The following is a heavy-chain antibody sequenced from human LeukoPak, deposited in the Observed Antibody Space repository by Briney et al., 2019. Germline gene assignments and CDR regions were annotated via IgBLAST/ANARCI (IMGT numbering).Heavy chain of an antibody. Sequence: ASVKVSCKASGYTFTGYYMHWVRQAPGQGLEWMGRINPNSGGTNYAQKFQGMVTMTRDTSISTAYMELSRLRSDDTAVYYCARDKYSYGPNYFDYWGQGTLVTVSS. CDR2: INPNSGGT. CDR3: ARDKYSYGPNYFDY. J-gene: IGHJ4*02. CDR1: GYTFTGYY. D-gene: IGHD5-18*01. V-gene: IGHV1-2*06.